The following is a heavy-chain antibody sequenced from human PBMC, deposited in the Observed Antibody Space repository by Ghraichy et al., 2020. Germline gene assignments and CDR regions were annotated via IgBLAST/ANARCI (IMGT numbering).Heavy chain of an antibody. Sequence: ASVKVSCKASGYTFTSYGINWVRQAPAQGLEWMGWISVYNGNINYAQKFQGRVTMTTDTSTSTAYMELRSLRFDDTAVYYCARDGGLYSSPGVWGQGTTVTVSS. V-gene: IGHV1-18*01. CDR2: ISVYNGNI. J-gene: IGHJ6*02. CDR3: ARDGGLYSSPGV. D-gene: IGHD6-13*01. CDR1: GYTFTSYG.